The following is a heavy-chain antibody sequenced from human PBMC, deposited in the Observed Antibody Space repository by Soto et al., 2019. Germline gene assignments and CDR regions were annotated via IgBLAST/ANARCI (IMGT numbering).Heavy chain of an antibody. CDR3: ASGYSSSWNTLNY. CDR2: IYYSGST. CDR1: GGSISSSSYY. J-gene: IGHJ4*02. V-gene: IGHV4-39*01. Sequence: TSETLSLTCTVSGGSISSSSYYWGWIRQPPGKGLEWIGSIYYSGSTYYNPSLKSRVTISVDTSKTQFSLKLSSVTAADTAVYYCASGYSSSWNTLNYWGQGTLVTSPQ. D-gene: IGHD6-13*01.